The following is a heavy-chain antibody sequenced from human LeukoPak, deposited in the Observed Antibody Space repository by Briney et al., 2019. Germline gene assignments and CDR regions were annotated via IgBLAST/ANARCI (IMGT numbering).Heavy chain of an antibody. CDR3: ARDLGIQLWEYYYYGMDV. CDR2: IIPIFGTA. J-gene: IGHJ6*02. D-gene: IGHD5-18*01. V-gene: IGHV1-69*13. Sequence: ASVKVSCKASGGTFSSYAISWVRQAPGQGLEWMGGIIPIFGTANYAQKFQGRVTITADESTSTAYMELSSLRSEDTAVYYCARDLGIQLWEYYYYGMDVWGQGTTVTVSS. CDR1: GGTFSSYA.